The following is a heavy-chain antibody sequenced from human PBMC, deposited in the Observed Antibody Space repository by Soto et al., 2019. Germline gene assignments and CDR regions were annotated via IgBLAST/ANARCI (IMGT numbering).Heavy chain of an antibody. CDR1: GYTFTSYG. CDR3: ARCLASEEQHPGWPFDY. CDR2: ISAYNGNT. V-gene: IGHV1-18*01. D-gene: IGHD6-13*01. J-gene: IGHJ4*02. Sequence: ASVKVSCKASGYTFTSYGISWVRQAPGQGLEWMGWISAYNGNTNYAQKLQGRVTMTTDTSTSTAYMELRSLRSDDTAVYYCARCLASEEQHPGWPFDYWGQVTLVTVSS.